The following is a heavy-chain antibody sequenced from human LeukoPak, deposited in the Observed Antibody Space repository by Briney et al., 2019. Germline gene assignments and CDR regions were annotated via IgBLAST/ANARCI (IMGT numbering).Heavy chain of an antibody. J-gene: IGHJ4*02. D-gene: IGHD2-21*01. Sequence: GGSLRLSCAASGFTFSSYAMSWVRQAPGKGLEWVSAISGSGGSTYYADSVKGRFTISRGNSKNTLYLQMNSLRAEDTAVYYCAKFLPTHIVVANYYFDYWGQGTLVTVSS. CDR1: GFTFSSYA. CDR2: ISGSGGST. CDR3: AKFLPTHIVVANYYFDY. V-gene: IGHV3-23*01.